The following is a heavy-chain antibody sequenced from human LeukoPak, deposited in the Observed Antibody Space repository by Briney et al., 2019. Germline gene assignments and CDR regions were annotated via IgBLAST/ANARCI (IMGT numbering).Heavy chain of an antibody. CDR2: MNPNNSNI. J-gene: IGHJ4*02. CDR1: GYTLTSYD. CDR3: ARGPRDY. Sequence: ASVKVSCKASGYTLTSYDINWVRQATGQGLEWMGWMNPNNSNIGYAQKFQGRVTMTRNTSITTAYMEPSSLRSEDTAVYYCARGPRDYWGQGTLVTVSS. V-gene: IGHV1-8*01.